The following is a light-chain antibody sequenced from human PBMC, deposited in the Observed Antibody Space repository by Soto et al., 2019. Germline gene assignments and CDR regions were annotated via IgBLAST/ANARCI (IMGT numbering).Light chain of an antibody. CDR1: QSVSSN. CDR3: QQYNNWPRT. J-gene: IGKJ1*01. CDR2: GAS. Sequence: EIVMTQSPATLSVAPGESATLSCRASQSVSSNLAWYQQKPGQAPRLLIYGASTRATGIPARFSGSGSGTEFTLTISSLQSEDFAVYYCQQYNNWPRTFGQGTTVEIK. V-gene: IGKV3-15*01.